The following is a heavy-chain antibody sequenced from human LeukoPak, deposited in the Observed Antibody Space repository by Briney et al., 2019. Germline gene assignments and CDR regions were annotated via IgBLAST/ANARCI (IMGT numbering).Heavy chain of an antibody. CDR1: GFPFSSYS. CDR3: ARKGSSGWYFDY. CDR2: ISSSSIYI. Sequence: GGSLRLSCAASGFPFSSYSMNWVRQAPGKGLEWVSSISSSSIYIYYADSVKGRFTISRDNAKNSLYLQINSLRAEDTAVYYCARKGSSGWYFDYWGQGTLVTVSS. D-gene: IGHD6-19*01. V-gene: IGHV3-21*01. J-gene: IGHJ4*02.